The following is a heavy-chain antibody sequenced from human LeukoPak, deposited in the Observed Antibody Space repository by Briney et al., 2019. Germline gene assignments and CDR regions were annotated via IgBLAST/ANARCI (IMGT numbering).Heavy chain of an antibody. V-gene: IGHV1-24*01. CDR3: TTRSGDFWSGFVN. CDR1: GNSLSELS. D-gene: IGHD3-3*01. Sequence: ASVTVSCKVSGNSLSELSIQWVRQAPGKGLECMGGFDPEEAKMVYAQNFQGRVTMTEDTSKQTAYMELSGLTSDDTAVYYCTTRSGDFWSGFVNWGQGSLVTVSS. CDR2: FDPEEAKM. J-gene: IGHJ4*02.